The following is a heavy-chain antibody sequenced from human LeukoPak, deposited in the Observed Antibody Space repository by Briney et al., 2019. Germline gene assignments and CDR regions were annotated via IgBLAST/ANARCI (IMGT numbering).Heavy chain of an antibody. V-gene: IGHV1-2*02. CDR2: INPNNGGT. J-gene: IGHJ4*02. CDR3: ARDLIYYDSSGEFDY. Sequence: ASVKVSCKASGYTFTGYYMHWVRQAPGQGLEWMGWINPNNGGTNYAQKFQGRVTMTRDTSISTAYMELSRLRSDDTAVYYCARDLIYYDSSGEFDYWGQGTLVTVSS. D-gene: IGHD3-22*01. CDR1: GYTFTGYY.